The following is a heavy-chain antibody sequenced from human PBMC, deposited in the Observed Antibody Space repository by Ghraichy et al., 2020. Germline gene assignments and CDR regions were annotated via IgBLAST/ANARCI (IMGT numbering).Heavy chain of an antibody. CDR2: ISWNSVNI. CDR3: AKDIAGQLYSSTWR. D-gene: IGHD6-13*01. J-gene: IGHJ4*02. V-gene: IGHV3-9*01. Sequence: GGSLRLSCAASGFTFNDYAMHWVRQAPGKGLEWVAGISWNSVNIGYADSVKGRFTISRDNAKNSVYLQMDSLRAEDTALYYCAKDIAGQLYSSTWRWGQGTLVTVSS. CDR1: GFTFNDYA.